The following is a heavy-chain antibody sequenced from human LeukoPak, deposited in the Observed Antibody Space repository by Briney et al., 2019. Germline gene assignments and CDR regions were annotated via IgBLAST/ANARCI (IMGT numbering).Heavy chain of an antibody. V-gene: IGHV3-23*01. J-gene: IGHJ4*02. D-gene: IGHD6-19*01. CDR1: GFTFSSYA. CDR2: ISGSGIST. Sequence: GGSLRLSCAASGFTFSSYAMTWVRQAPGKRLEWVSAISGSGISTYYTDSVKGRFTISRDNSKNTLYLQMNSLRAEDTALYHCAKGRTAVAGVYFFDNWGQGTLVAVSS. CDR3: AKGRTAVAGVYFFDN.